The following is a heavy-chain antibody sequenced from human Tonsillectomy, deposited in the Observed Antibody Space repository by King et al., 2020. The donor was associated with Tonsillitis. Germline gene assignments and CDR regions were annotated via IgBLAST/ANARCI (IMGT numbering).Heavy chain of an antibody. CDR3: ARGGRDWYDGWDS. CDR2: ISFDGNTR. Sequence: VQLVESGGGVVQPGRSLRLSCTTSGFNFSTYGMNWVRQAPGKGPEWVSAISFDGNTRHYADSVKGRFTISKDEPRKKVYLQMNFVRPEDTAVYYCARGGRDWYDGWDSWGQETLVSVSS. CDR1: GFNFSTYG. J-gene: IGHJ4*02. D-gene: IGHD6-19*01. V-gene: IGHV3-30*03.